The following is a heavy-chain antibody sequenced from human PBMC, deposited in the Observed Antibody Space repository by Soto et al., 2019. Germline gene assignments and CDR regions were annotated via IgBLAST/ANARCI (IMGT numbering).Heavy chain of an antibody. Sequence: QVQLQESGPGLVKPSQTLSLTCTVSGGSISSGGYYWSWIRQHPGKGLEWIGYIYYSGSTYYNPSLKSRVTISVDTSKSQLSLKLSSVTAADTAVYYCARDSTTTVTNWFDPWGQGTLVTVSS. J-gene: IGHJ5*02. V-gene: IGHV4-31*03. D-gene: IGHD4-17*01. CDR1: GGSISSGGYY. CDR3: ARDSTTTVTNWFDP. CDR2: IYYSGST.